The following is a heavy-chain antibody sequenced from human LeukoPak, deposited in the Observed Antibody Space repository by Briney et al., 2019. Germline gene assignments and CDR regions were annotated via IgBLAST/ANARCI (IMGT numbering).Heavy chain of an antibody. CDR1: GGSISSSSYY. J-gene: IGHJ4*02. CDR2: IYYSGST. D-gene: IGHD4-17*01. CDR3: ARAPYGDYVDY. Sequence: KPSETLSLTCTVSGGSISSSSYYWGWIRQPPGKGLEWIGSIYYSGSTYYNPSLKSRVTISVDTSKNQFSLKLSSVTAADTAVYYCARAPYGDYVDYWGQGTLVTVSS. V-gene: IGHV4-39*07.